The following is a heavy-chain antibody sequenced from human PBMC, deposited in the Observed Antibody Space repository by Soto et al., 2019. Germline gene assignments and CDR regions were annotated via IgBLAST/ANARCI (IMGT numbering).Heavy chain of an antibody. CDR1: GGSISGYY. V-gene: IGHV4-59*01. Sequence: TSETLSLTCAVAGGSISGYYCMWIRQPPGKGLESIGYLYYGRSANYNPSLKSRVTLSVDTSTNQFSLKLSSVTAADTAVYYCARLGYCSSTSCYVLILDYWGQGTLVTVSS. D-gene: IGHD2-2*01. CDR2: LYYGRSA. CDR3: ARLGYCSSTSCYVLILDY. J-gene: IGHJ4*02.